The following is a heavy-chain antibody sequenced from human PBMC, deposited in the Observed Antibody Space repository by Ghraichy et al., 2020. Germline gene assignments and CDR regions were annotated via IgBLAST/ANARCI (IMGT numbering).Heavy chain of an antibody. V-gene: IGHV4-39*07. D-gene: IGHD6-13*01. Sequence: ESLNISCTVSGGSINTDHFYWGWIRQPPGKGLEWIGTIYYSGTTDYHPSLKTRVTISVDPSRNQFSLNLNSVTAADTAVYFCARYPGLGAAVRAPSDSFDIWGQGTMVTVSS. J-gene: IGHJ3*02. CDR1: GGSINTDHFY. CDR2: IYYSGTT. CDR3: ARYPGLGAAVRAPSDSFDI.